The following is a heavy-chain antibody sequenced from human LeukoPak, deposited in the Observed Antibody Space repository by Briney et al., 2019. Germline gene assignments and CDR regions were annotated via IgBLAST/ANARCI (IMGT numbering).Heavy chain of an antibody. Sequence: GGSLRLSCAASGFTFSSYWMSWVRQAPGKGLEWVANIKQDGSEKYYVDSVKGRFTISRDNAKNSLYLQMNSLRAEGTAVYYCARKSREYSSSTLTHYYYYYYMDVWGKGTTVTVSS. D-gene: IGHD6-6*01. V-gene: IGHV3-7*01. CDR3: ARKSREYSSSTLTHYYYYYYMDV. CDR1: GFTFSSYW. J-gene: IGHJ6*03. CDR2: IKQDGSEK.